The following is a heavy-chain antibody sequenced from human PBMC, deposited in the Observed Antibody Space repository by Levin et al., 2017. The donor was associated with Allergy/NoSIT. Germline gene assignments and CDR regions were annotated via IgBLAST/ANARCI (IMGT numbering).Heavy chain of an antibody. Sequence: GESLKISCKVSGYSFINYWIGWVRRMPGKGLEWVGIIYPGDSDTIYSPSFQVQVTISADNSITTAYLQWSSLKASDTATYYCARRGRDCSSTKCYFYLDYWGQGTRVTVSS. CDR3: ARRGRDCSSTKCYFYLDY. D-gene: IGHD2-2*01. V-gene: IGHV5-51*01. J-gene: IGHJ4*02. CDR1: GYSFINYW. CDR2: IYPGDSDT.